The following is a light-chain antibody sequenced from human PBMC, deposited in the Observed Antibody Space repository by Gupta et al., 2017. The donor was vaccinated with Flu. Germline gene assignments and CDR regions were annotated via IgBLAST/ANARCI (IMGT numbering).Light chain of an antibody. CDR2: WAS. V-gene: IGKV4-1*01. Sequence: INCKSSQNVLYISNNKNYLAWYQQKPGQPPKLLISWASTRESGVPDRFSGSGSGTDFTLTISSLQAEEAVYYCQQYYSTPWTFGQGTSVEIK. CDR1: QNVLYISNNKNY. J-gene: IGKJ1*01. CDR3: QQYYSTPWT.